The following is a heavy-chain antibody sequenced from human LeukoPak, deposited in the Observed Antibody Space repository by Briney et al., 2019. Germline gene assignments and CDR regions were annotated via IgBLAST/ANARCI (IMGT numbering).Heavy chain of an antibody. CDR2: ISGSGGST. Sequence: ETLSLTCTVSGGSISSGHYYWGWVRQAPGKGLEWVSDISGSGGSTYYADSVKGRFTISRDNSKNTLYLQMNSLRAEDTAVYYCAKGWGDPSYFDYWGQGTLVTVSS. J-gene: IGHJ4*02. D-gene: IGHD7-27*01. CDR1: GGSISSGHYY. V-gene: IGHV3-23*01. CDR3: AKGWGDPSYFDY.